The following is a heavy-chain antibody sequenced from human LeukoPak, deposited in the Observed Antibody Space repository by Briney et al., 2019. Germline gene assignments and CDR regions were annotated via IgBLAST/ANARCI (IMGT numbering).Heavy chain of an antibody. CDR2: TYYRSKWYN. CDR3: ARVGRAAAGPMFDY. V-gene: IGHV6-1*01. J-gene: IGHJ4*02. D-gene: IGHD6-13*01. Sequence: SQTLSPTCAISGDSVSSNSATWNWIRQSPSRGLEWLGRTYYRSKWYNEYAASVKSRISIKPDTSKNQFSLQLNSVTPEDTAVYYCARVGRAAAGPMFDYWGQGTLVTVSS. CDR1: GDSVSSNSAT.